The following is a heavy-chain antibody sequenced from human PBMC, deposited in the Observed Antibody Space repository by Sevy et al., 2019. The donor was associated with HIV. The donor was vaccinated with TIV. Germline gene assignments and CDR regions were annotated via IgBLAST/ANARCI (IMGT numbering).Heavy chain of an antibody. J-gene: IGHJ6*02. Sequence: GGSLRLSCAASGFTFGSYSMNWVRQAPGKGLEWVSYISSSSSTIYYADSVKGRFTISRDNAKNSLYLQMNSLRDEDTAVYYCAREFYLRRVIFPVYGMDVWDQGTTVTVSS. D-gene: IGHD3-22*01. V-gene: IGHV3-48*02. CDR3: AREFYLRRVIFPVYGMDV. CDR1: GFTFGSYS. CDR2: ISSSSSTI.